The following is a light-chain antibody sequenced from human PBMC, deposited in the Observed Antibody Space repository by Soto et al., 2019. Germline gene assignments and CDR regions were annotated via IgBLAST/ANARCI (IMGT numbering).Light chain of an antibody. CDR3: QEYNSHSEA. CDR2: KAS. CDR1: QTIISL. Sequence: VHMTQSPSTLSGSVGNRFTITCRSSQTIISLLAWYQQKPCKAPKLLIYKASTLKSGVPSRFSGSGSGIEFTLTIISFQADAFETYYCQEYNSHSEAFGQGTKVDIK. V-gene: IGKV1-5*03. J-gene: IGKJ1*01.